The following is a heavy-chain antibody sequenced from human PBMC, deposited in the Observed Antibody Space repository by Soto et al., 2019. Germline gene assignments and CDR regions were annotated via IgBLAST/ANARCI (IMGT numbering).Heavy chain of an antibody. Sequence: EVQLVESEGGLVQPGGSLRLSCAASGFSFSSYEMNWVRQAPGKGLEWVSYIGSSGSIIYYADSVKGRFTISRDNAKNSLYLQMDSLRAEDTAVYYCARDPTIFGVVIAYFDYWGQGTLVTVSS. CDR3: ARDPTIFGVVIAYFDY. D-gene: IGHD3-3*01. CDR2: IGSSGSII. CDR1: GFSFSSYE. V-gene: IGHV3-48*03. J-gene: IGHJ4*02.